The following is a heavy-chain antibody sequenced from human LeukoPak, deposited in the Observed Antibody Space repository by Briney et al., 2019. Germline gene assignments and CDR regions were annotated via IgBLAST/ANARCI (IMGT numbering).Heavy chain of an antibody. D-gene: IGHD3-22*01. V-gene: IGHV4-4*07. CDR3: ARGRGYYKDY. CDR2: IYTSGST. Sequence: PSETLSLTCTVSGGSISSYYWSWVRQPAGKGLEWIGRIYTSGSTNYNPSLKSRVTMSIDTSKKQFSLKLKSVTAADTAVYYCARGRGYYKDYWGRGTLVTVSS. CDR1: GGSISSYY. J-gene: IGHJ4*02.